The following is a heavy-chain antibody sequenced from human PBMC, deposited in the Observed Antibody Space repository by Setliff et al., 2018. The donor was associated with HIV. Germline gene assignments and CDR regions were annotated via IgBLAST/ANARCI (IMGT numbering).Heavy chain of an antibody. CDR3: ARGSYRGSGFFVRYFDF. J-gene: IGHJ4*02. D-gene: IGHD3-3*01. CDR1: GGSISSSNYY. CDR2: INHNGGT. V-gene: IGHV4-39*07. Sequence: SETLSLTCTVSGGSISSSNYYWGWIRQPPGKGREWIGEINHNGGTNYNPSLKSRVTISVDRSKNQFFLRLTSVTAADTAVYYCARGSYRGSGFFVRYFDFWGQGSLVTSPQ.